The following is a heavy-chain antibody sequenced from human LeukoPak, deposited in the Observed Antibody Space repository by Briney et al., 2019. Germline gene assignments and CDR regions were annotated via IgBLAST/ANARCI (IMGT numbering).Heavy chain of an antibody. V-gene: IGHV3-23*01. J-gene: IGHJ4*02. CDR2: ITGSGGST. CDR1: GFTFRSYA. CDR3: AKDRMITFGGVIYYFDY. Sequence: GGSLRLSCAASGFTFRSYAMSWVRQAPGKGLEWVSTITGSGGSTYYADSVKGRFTISRDNSKNTLYLQMNSLRAEDTAVYYCAKDRMITFGGVIYYFDYWGQGTLVTVSS. D-gene: IGHD3-16*01.